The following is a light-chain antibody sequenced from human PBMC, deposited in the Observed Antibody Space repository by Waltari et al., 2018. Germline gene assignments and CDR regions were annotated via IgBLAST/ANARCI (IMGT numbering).Light chain of an antibody. CDR3: CSYSTGGSWM. Sequence: QSALTQPVSVSGSPGQSVTISCTGTSNNVGDYNLSSWFQHHPNQAPKLLIFYFPKRPSGVLIRFSGANSGNTASLTISGLQTEDEADYYCCSYSTGGSWMFGGGTKLTVL. CDR2: YFP. CDR1: SNNVGDYNL. V-gene: IGLV2-23*02. J-gene: IGLJ3*02.